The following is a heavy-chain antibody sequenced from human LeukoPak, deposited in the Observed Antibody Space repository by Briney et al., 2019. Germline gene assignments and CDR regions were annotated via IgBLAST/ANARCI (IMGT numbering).Heavy chain of an antibody. CDR2: ISSSGTII. CDR1: GFTFSSYE. D-gene: IGHD4-11*01. Sequence: GRSLRLSCTASGFTFSSYEMNWVRQAPGKGLEWVSHISSSGTIIYYADSVKGRFTISRDNAKNSLYLQMNGLRAEDTAVYYCARAMTSWGQGTLVTVSS. CDR3: ARAMTS. J-gene: IGHJ4*02. V-gene: IGHV3-48*03.